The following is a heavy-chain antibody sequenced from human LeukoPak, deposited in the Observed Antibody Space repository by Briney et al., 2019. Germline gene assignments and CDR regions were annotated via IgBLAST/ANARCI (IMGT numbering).Heavy chain of an antibody. D-gene: IGHD2-8*02. V-gene: IGHV3-7*01. Sequence: GGSLRLSCAASRFIFSNYWMNWVRQAPGKGLEWVAKIKQDGSEKYYVDSVKGRFTISRDNAKSSLYLQMNSLRAEDTAVYYCARGGYCTGNTCSFDYWGQGTLVTVSS. CDR3: ARGGYCTGNTCSFDY. CDR1: RFIFSNYW. J-gene: IGHJ4*02. CDR2: IKQDGSEK.